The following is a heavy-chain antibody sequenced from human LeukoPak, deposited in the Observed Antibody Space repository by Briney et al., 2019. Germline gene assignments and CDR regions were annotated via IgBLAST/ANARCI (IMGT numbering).Heavy chain of an antibody. V-gene: IGHV4-38-2*02. D-gene: IGHD2-2*01. Sequence: SETLSLTCTVSGYSISSGYYWGWIRQPPGKGLERIGYIYYSGSTNYNPSLKSRVTISVDTSKNQFSLKLSSVTAADTAVYYCARLYCSSTSCYGGYYYYGMDVWGQGTTVTVSS. J-gene: IGHJ6*02. CDR1: GYSISSGYY. CDR3: ARLYCSSTSCYGGYYYYGMDV. CDR2: IYYSGST.